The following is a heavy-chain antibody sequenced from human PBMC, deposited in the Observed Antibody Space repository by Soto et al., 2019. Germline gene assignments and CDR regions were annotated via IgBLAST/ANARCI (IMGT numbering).Heavy chain of an antibody. CDR3: AKDRDGGSYFDLPDSFDV. D-gene: IGHD1-26*01. Sequence: EMLLVESGGDLVQPDRSLKLSCAASGFTFDDYPMHWVRQRPGKGLEWVSTISWNSDKIAYADSVKGRFTVSRDNAKNSLYRQMNSLRVDDTALYYCAKDRDGGSYFDLPDSFDVWGQGTGVTVSS. J-gene: IGHJ3*01. CDR1: GFTFDDYP. V-gene: IGHV3-9*01. CDR2: ISWNSDKI.